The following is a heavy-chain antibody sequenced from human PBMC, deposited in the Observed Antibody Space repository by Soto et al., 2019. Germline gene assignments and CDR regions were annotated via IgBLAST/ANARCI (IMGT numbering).Heavy chain of an antibody. Sequence: EVQLVESGGGLLQPGGSLRLSCAASGFTFSSYWMHWVRQAPGKGLVWVSRINSDGSRTTYADSVKGRFTISRDNAKNPLYLQMNSLRAEDMAVYYCASTVSMVRGHGMDVWGQGTTVTVSS. CDR1: GFTFSSYW. CDR2: INSDGSRT. D-gene: IGHD3-10*01. V-gene: IGHV3-74*03. J-gene: IGHJ6*02. CDR3: ASTVSMVRGHGMDV.